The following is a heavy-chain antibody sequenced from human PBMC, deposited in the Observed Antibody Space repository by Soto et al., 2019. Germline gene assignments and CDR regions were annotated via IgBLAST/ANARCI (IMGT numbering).Heavy chain of an antibody. CDR2: IYYSGST. J-gene: IGHJ4*02. Sequence: QVQLQESGPGLVKPSETLSLTCTVSGVSISSYYWSWIRQPPGKGLEWIGYIYYSGSTNYNPSLKSRVTLSVDTSKIQFSLKLSSVTAADTAVYYCARVVAASYFDYWGQVTLVTVSS. D-gene: IGHD2-15*01. CDR3: ARVVAASYFDY. V-gene: IGHV4-59*01. CDR1: GVSISSYY.